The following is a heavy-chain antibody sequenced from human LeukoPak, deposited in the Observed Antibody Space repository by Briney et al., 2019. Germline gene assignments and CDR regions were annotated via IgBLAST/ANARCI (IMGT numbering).Heavy chain of an antibody. CDR1: GYNFTNYW. CDR3: ARSDSGGAARGIQY. J-gene: IGHJ1*01. CDR2: IYPGDSDI. V-gene: IGHV5-51*01. Sequence: GESLKISCKGSGYNFTNYWIGWLRQMPWKGLEWMGIIYPGDSDIRYSPSFQGQVIISADKSISTTYLQWSSLKASDSGIYYCARSDSGGAARGIQYWGQGTLVTVTS. D-gene: IGHD3-22*01.